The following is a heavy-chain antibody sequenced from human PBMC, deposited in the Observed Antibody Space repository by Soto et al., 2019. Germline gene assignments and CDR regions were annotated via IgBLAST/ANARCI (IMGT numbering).Heavy chain of an antibody. CDR1: GYIFVNYG. Sequence: QVQLVQSGDEVKKPGASVKVSCKASGYIFVNYGIAWVRQAPGQGLEWMGRISPYTGNTHSATKVQGRLTMTTDTSTSTAYMDLGSLTSDDTAVYYCVRVDNYVTPTPQDVWGQGTTVTVSS. V-gene: IGHV1-18*01. J-gene: IGHJ6*02. D-gene: IGHD3-16*01. CDR2: ISPYTGNT. CDR3: VRVDNYVTPTPQDV.